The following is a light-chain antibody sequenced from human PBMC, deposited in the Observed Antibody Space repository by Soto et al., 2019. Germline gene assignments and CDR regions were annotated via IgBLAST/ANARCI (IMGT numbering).Light chain of an antibody. Sequence: DIQMTQSPSSLSASVGDRVTITCRASQSISSYLNWYQQKPGKAPKLLIYAASSLQSGVPSRFSGSGSGTDFTPTISSLQPEVFATYTCQQSYSTPDTFGQGTKLEIK. CDR3: QQSYSTPDT. CDR1: QSISSY. CDR2: AAS. J-gene: IGKJ2*01. V-gene: IGKV1-39*01.